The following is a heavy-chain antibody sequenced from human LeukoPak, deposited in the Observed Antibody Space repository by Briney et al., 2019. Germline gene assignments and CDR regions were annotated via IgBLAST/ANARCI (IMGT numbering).Heavy chain of an antibody. Sequence: GESLKISCKGSGYSFTSDGIAWVRQKPGKGLEWMGLIFPADSDTRYSPSFQGQVTISADKSSSTTYLHWSSLAASDTALYYCAKGANGHSFDYWGQGTPVAVSS. J-gene: IGHJ4*02. V-gene: IGHV5-51*01. CDR3: AKGANGHSFDY. CDR2: IFPADSDT. D-gene: IGHD2-8*01. CDR1: GYSFTSDG.